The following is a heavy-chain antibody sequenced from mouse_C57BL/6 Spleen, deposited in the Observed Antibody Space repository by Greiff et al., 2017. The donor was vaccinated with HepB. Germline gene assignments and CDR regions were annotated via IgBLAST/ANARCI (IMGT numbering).Heavy chain of an antibody. V-gene: IGHV2-2*01. J-gene: IGHJ4*01. D-gene: IGHD1-1*01. CDR3: ARNNYGSRDYALDY. CDR1: GFSLTSYG. CDR2: IWSGGST. Sequence: QVQLQESGPGLVQPSQSLSITCTVSGFSLTSYGVHWVRQSPGKGLEWLGVIWSGGSTDYNAAFISRLSISKDNSKSQVFFKMYSLQADDTAIYYCARNNYGSRDYALDYWGQGTSVTVSS.